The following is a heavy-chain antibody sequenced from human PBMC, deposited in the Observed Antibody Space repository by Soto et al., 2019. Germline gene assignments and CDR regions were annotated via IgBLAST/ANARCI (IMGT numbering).Heavy chain of an antibody. V-gene: IGHV1-24*01. CDR2: FDPEDGET. CDR1: GYTLTELS. D-gene: IGHD4-17*01. CDR3: ATPHYGSGPYYFDY. J-gene: IGHJ4*02. Sequence: ASVKVSCKVSGYTLTELSMHWVRQAPGKGLEWMGGFDPEDGETIYAQKCQGRVTMTEDTSTDTAYMELSSLRYDDTAVYYCATPHYGSGPYYFDYRGQGTPVTVSS.